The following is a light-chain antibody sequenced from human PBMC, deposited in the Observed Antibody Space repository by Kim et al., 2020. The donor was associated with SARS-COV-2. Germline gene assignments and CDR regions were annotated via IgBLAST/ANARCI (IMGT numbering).Light chain of an antibody. CDR1: QSVSSNY. J-gene: IGKJ4*01. CDR2: DAS. V-gene: IGKV3D-20*01. Sequence: PVEKAAISCGASQSVSSNYLAWYQQKPGLAPRLLIYDASSRATGIPDRFSGSGSGTDFTFTISSLEPEDFAVYYCQHYGSSPLTFGGGTKVDIK. CDR3: QHYGSSPLT.